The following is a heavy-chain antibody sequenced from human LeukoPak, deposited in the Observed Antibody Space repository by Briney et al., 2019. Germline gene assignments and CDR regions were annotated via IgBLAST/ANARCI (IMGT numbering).Heavy chain of an antibody. Sequence: KTSETLSLTCTVSGGSISSSSYYWGWIRQPPGKGLEWIGSIYYSGSTYYNPSLKSRVTISVDTSKNQFSLKLNSVTAADTAVYYCARDGVREDYWGQGTLVTVSS. CDR3: ARDGVREDY. CDR2: IYYSGST. D-gene: IGHD1-26*01. V-gene: IGHV4-39*07. CDR1: GGSISSSSYY. J-gene: IGHJ4*02.